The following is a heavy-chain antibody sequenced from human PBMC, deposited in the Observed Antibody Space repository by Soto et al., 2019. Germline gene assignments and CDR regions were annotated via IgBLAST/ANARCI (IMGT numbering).Heavy chain of an antibody. Sequence: SLRLSCEASGFTFSSYSMNWVLQNPVKGLDCFSSISSSSSYIYYADSVKGRFTISRDNAKNSLYLQMNSLRAEDTAVYYCARNIYGDYGGSAFDIWGQGTMVTVSS. V-gene: IGHV3-21*01. CDR3: ARNIYGDYGGSAFDI. CDR2: ISSSSSYI. J-gene: IGHJ3*02. D-gene: IGHD4-17*01. CDR1: GFTFSSYS.